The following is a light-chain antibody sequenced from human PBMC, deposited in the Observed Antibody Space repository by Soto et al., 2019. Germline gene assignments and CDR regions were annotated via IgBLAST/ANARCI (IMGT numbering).Light chain of an antibody. CDR1: NSDGGSYNL. CDR2: AAT. Sequence: QSVLTQPTSVSGSPRQSITTSRTGTNSDGGSYNLVSWFQQHPGKAPKLVIYAATQRPSGVSDRFSGTKSGNTASLTSSGCQAEDVAEHWWLSLAFDSVYVFGSGTKVT. V-gene: IGLV2-23*01. CDR3: LSLAFDSVYV. J-gene: IGLJ1*01.